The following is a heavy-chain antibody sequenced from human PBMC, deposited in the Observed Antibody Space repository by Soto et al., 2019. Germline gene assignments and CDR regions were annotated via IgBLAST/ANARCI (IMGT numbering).Heavy chain of an antibody. Sequence: QVQLQQSGAGLLKPSETLSLTCDVYGGSFSGYIWTWIRQTPGKGLQWIGQINHSGSANYNPSLKSRVTISVLTSNSQFSLELSSVTAADTAVYYCARGLISGSHYSGSWYYFDSWGQGTQVTVSS. CDR2: INHSGSA. D-gene: IGHD1-26*01. CDR1: GGSFSGYI. CDR3: ARGLISGSHYSGSWYYFDS. V-gene: IGHV4-34*01. J-gene: IGHJ4*02.